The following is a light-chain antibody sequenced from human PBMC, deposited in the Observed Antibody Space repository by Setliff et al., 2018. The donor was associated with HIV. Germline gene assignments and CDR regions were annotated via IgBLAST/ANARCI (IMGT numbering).Light chain of an antibody. J-gene: IGLJ2*01. CDR1: SSNIARNA. CDR3: AAWDDSLNGHGV. Sequence: VLTQPPSASGTPGQRVTISCSGSSSNIARNAVTWYQQLPGAAPRLLIYSTNQRPAGVPARFSGSKSGTSASLAISGLQSEDEADYYCAAWDDSLNGHGVFGGGTKVTVL. V-gene: IGLV1-44*01. CDR2: STN.